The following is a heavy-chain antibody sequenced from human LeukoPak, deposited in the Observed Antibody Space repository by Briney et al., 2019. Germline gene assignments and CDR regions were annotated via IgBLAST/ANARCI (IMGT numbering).Heavy chain of an antibody. Sequence: PGGSLSLSCAASGFTFSTFAMSWVRQAPGKGLEWVSAISGSGGTTYYADSVKGRFTISRDNSKNTLYLQMNSLRADDTAVYYCAKEPREYCITTSCPNWLDPWGQGTLVTVSS. V-gene: IGHV3-23*01. CDR1: GFTFSTFA. D-gene: IGHD2-2*01. J-gene: IGHJ5*02. CDR3: AKEPREYCITTSCPNWLDP. CDR2: ISGSGGTT.